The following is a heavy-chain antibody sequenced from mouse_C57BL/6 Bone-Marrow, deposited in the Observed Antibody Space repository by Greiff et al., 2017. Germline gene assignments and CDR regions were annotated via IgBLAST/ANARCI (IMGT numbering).Heavy chain of an antibody. CDR2: INPNNGGT. D-gene: IGHD3-2*02. CDR1: GYTFTDYY. CDR3: ARRSRQLRPWFAY. V-gene: IGHV1-26*01. J-gene: IGHJ3*01. Sequence: EVQLQQSGPELVKPGASVKISCKASGYTFTDYYMNWVKQSHGKSLEWIGDINPNNGGTSYNQKFKGKATLTVDKSSSTAYMELRSLTSEDSAVYYCARRSRQLRPWFAYWGQGTLVTVSA.